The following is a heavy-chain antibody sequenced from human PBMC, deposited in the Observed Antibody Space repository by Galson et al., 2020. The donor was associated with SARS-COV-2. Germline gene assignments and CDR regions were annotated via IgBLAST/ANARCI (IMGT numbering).Heavy chain of an antibody. CDR1: GGSIISGRYS. J-gene: IGHJ3*02. D-gene: IGHD3-10*01. CDR2: MYHTGHA. CDR3: ASGEDAALSDAFNI. Sequence: SQTLSLTCVVSGGSIISGRYSWSWIRQPPGKSLEWIGYMYHTGHAYSNPSLKSRVTISVDRSKNQFSLTLRSVTAADTAMYYCASGEDAALSDAFNIWGRGTMVTGSS. V-gene: IGHV4-30-2*01.